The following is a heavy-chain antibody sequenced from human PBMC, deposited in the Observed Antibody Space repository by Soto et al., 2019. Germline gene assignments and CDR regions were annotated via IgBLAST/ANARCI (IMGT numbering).Heavy chain of an antibody. CDR1: GFSLSTSGVG. Sequence: QITLKESGPTLVKPTQTLTLTCTFSGFSLSTSGVGVGWIRQPPGKALEWLALIYWDDDKRYSPSLKSRLTTTKDTAKDQVVLTMTNMDPVDTATYYCAHRVWGSGWAGGAFDIWGQGTMVTVSS. J-gene: IGHJ3*02. CDR2: IYWDDDK. CDR3: AHRVWGSGWAGGAFDI. V-gene: IGHV2-5*02. D-gene: IGHD6-19*01.